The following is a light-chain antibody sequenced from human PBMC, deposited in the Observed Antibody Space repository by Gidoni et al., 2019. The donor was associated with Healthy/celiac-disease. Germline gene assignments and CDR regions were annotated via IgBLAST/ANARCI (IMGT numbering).Light chain of an antibody. Sequence: IVLTQSPGTLSLSPGERATLPCRASQSVSSSYLAWYQQKPGQAPRLLIYGASSRATGIPDRFSGSGSGTDFTLTISRLEPEDFAVYYCQQYGSSPRTLGQGTKVEIK. V-gene: IGKV3-20*01. CDR2: GAS. CDR1: QSVSSSY. CDR3: QQYGSSPRT. J-gene: IGKJ1*01.